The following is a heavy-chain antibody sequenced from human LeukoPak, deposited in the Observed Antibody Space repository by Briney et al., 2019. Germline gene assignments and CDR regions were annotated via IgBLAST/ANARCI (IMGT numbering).Heavy chain of an antibody. CDR2: INPSGGST. CDR1: GYTFASYY. Sequence: HEASVKVSCKASGYTFASYYMHWVRHAPGQGLEWMGIINPSGGSTSYAQKFQGRVTMTRDTCTSTVYMELSSLRSEDTAVYYCARSPQDYDILTGYYPNYGMDVWGQGTTVTVSS. D-gene: IGHD3-9*01. V-gene: IGHV1-46*01. J-gene: IGHJ6*02. CDR3: ARSPQDYDILTGYYPNYGMDV.